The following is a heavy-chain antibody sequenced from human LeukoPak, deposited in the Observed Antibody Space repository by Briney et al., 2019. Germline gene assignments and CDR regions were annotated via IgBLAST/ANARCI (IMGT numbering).Heavy chain of an antibody. Sequence: GGSLRLSCAASGFTVSSNYMSWVRQAPGKGLEWVSVIYSGGSTYYADSVKGRFTISRDNSKNTLYLQMNSLRAEDMAVYYCAKEAPHYYGSGSYYQPLDYWGQGTLVTVSS. V-gene: IGHV3-53*01. CDR2: IYSGGST. CDR3: AKEAPHYYGSGSYYQPLDY. D-gene: IGHD3-10*01. J-gene: IGHJ4*02. CDR1: GFTVSSNY.